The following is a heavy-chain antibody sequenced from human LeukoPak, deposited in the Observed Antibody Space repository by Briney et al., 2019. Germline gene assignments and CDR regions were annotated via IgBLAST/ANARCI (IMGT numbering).Heavy chain of an antibody. CDR2: ISSSSSYT. V-gene: IGHV3-21*01. D-gene: IGHD5-12*01. CDR3: ARGWGYGGYS. Sequence: GGSLRLSCAASGFTFSSYNMNWVRQAPGKGLEWVSSISSSSSYTYYADSVKGRFTISRDNAKNSLYLQMNSLRAEDTAVYYCARGWGYGGYSWGQGPLVTVSS. CDR1: GFTFSSYN. J-gene: IGHJ4*02.